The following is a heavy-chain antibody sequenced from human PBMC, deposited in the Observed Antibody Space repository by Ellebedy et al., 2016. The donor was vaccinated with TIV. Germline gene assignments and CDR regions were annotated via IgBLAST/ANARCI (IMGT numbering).Heavy chain of an antibody. CDR3: AILQMTTTFNWFDP. V-gene: IGHV3-7*03. D-gene: IGHD4-17*01. CDR1: GFTFSSYW. Sequence: GESLKISXAASGFTFSSYWMRWVRQAPGKGLEWVANIKQDGSEKYYVDSVKGRFTISRDNAKNSLYLQMNSLRAEDTAVYYCAILQMTTTFNWFDPWGQGTLVTVSS. J-gene: IGHJ5*02. CDR2: IKQDGSEK.